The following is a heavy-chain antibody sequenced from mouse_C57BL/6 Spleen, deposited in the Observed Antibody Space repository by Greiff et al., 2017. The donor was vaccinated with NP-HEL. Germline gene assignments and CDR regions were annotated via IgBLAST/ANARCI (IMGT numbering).Heavy chain of an antibody. CDR2: IYPGDGDT. CDR1: GYAFSSSW. Sequence: QVQLQQSGPELVKPGASVKISCKASGYAFSSSWMNWVKPRPGKGLEWIGRIYPGDGDTNYNGKFKGKATLTADKSSSTAYMQLSSLTSEDSAVYFCARWGDPYYAMDYWGQGTSVTVSS. J-gene: IGHJ4*01. V-gene: IGHV1-82*01. CDR3: ARWGDPYYAMDY.